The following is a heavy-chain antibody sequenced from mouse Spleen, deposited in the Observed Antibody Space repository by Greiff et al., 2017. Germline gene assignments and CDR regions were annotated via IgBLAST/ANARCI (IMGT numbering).Heavy chain of an antibody. D-gene: IGHD1-2*01. V-gene: IGHV1-39*01. CDR3: ARSGTTATSFAY. CDR1: GYSFTDYN. J-gene: IGHJ3*01. Sequence: EVKLMESGPELVKPGASVKISCKASGYSFTDYNMNWVKQSNGKSLEWIGVINPNYGTTSYNQKFKGKATLTVDQSSSTAYMQLNSLTSEDSAVYYCARSGTTATSFAYWGQGTLVTVSA. CDR2: INPNYGTT.